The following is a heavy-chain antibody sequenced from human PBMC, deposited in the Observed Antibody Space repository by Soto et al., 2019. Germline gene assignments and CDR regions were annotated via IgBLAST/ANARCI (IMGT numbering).Heavy chain of an antibody. D-gene: IGHD3-3*01. CDR3: AKGRYDFWSPYYFDS. CDR1: GVNFDDFA. V-gene: IGHV3-9*01. CDR2: ITWNSRVV. Sequence: EVQLVESGGRLVQPGRSLRLSCVGTGVNFDDFAMHWVRQAPGKGLEWVSGITWNSRVVAYADSVKGRFTISRDNARNSLYMQMDSLRDEDTALYYCAKGRYDFWSPYYFDSWGQGTLVTVSS. J-gene: IGHJ4*02.